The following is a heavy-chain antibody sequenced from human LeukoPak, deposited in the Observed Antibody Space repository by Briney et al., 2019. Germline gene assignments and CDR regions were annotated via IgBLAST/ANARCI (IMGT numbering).Heavy chain of an antibody. Sequence: GGSLRLSCAASGFTFSSYGMHWVRQAPGKGLEWVAVIWYDGSNTYYADSVKGRFTISRDNSKNTLYLQMNSLRAEDTAVYYCARDTIVATIPYYYYGMDVWGKGTTVTVSS. J-gene: IGHJ6*04. CDR2: IWYDGSNT. CDR1: GFTFSSYG. CDR3: ARDTIVATIPYYYYGMDV. D-gene: IGHD5-12*01. V-gene: IGHV3-33*01.